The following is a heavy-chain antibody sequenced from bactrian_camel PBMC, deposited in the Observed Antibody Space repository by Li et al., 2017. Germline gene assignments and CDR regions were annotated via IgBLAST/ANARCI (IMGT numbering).Heavy chain of an antibody. V-gene: IGHV3S40*01. CDR1: GDTYSRAC. D-gene: IGHD1*01. Sequence: DVQLVESGGGSVQAGGSLRLSCAASGDTYSRACMAWFRQAPGKEREGVAAIYTSDGTTYYADSVKGRFTISQDNAKNTVYLQMNSLKPEDTAMYYCAADSAVLIFGGTTKAADFGYWGQGTQVTVS. CDR3: AADSAVLIFGGTTKAADFGY. CDR2: IYTSDGTT. J-gene: IGHJ6*01.